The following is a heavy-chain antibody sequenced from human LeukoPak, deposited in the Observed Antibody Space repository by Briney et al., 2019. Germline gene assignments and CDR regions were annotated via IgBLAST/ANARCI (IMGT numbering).Heavy chain of an antibody. CDR1: GGSISSYY. Sequence: SETLSLTCTVSGGSISSYYWGLIRQPPGKGLEWIGSIYYSGSTYYNPSLKSRVTISVDTSKNQFSLKLSSVTAADTAVYYCARHASLAAADFFWGQGTLVTVSS. V-gene: IGHV4-39*01. D-gene: IGHD6-13*01. J-gene: IGHJ4*02. CDR2: IYYSGST. CDR3: ARHASLAAADFF.